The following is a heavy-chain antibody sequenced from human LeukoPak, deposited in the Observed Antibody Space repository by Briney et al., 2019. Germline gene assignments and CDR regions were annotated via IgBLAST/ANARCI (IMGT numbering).Heavy chain of an antibody. CDR2: IRSKAYGGTT. CDR1: GFTFGDYG. V-gene: IGHV3-49*04. D-gene: IGHD1-1*01. J-gene: IGHJ6*03. Sequence: PGGSLRLSCTASGFTFGDYGMSWVRQAPGKRPEWVSFIRSKAYGGTTEYAASVEGRFTISRDDSKSIAYLQMNSLKTEDTAVYYCTRGTTDDYYYYYMDVWGKGTTVTISS. CDR3: TRGTTDDYYYYYMDV.